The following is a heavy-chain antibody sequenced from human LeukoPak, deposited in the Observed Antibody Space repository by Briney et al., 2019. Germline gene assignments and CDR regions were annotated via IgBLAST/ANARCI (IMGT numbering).Heavy chain of an antibody. J-gene: IGHJ3*02. V-gene: IGHV1-69*05. CDR3: ARFIAAAGTPFAFDI. CDR1: GGTFSSNA. D-gene: IGHD6-13*01. Sequence: ASVKVSCKASGGTFSSNAISSLRQAPGQGLEWMGRIIPIFGTANYAHKFQGRVTITTEESTSPDYIELSSLRSEDTAVYYCARFIAAAGTPFAFDIWGQGTMVTVSS. CDR2: IIPIFGTA.